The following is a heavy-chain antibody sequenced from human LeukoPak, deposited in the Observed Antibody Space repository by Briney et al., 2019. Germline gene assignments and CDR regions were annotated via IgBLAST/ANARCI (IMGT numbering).Heavy chain of an antibody. Sequence: PGGSLRLSCAASGFTLSNAWMTWVRQAPGKRLEWVGHITNKTNGGTTDYAAPVKGRFIISRDDSKKTLYLQMNRLRTEDTAVYYCARGLCTSSSCYQGPFDFWGLGTLVTVSS. J-gene: IGHJ4*02. CDR1: GFTLSNAW. D-gene: IGHD2-2*01. V-gene: IGHV3-15*01. CDR3: ARGLCTSSSCYQGPFDF. CDR2: ITNKTNGGTT.